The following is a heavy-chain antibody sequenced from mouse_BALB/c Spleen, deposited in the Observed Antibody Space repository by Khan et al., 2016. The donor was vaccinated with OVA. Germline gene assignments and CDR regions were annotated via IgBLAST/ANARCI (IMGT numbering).Heavy chain of an antibody. CDR3: ARNGDYVHWYFDV. J-gene: IGHJ1*01. D-gene: IGHD2-13*01. V-gene: IGHV2-2*02. CDR1: GFSLTSYG. CDR2: IWSGGTT. Sequence: QVQLKQSGPGLVQPSQSLSITCTVSGFSLTSYGVHWVRQSPGKGLEWLGVIWSGGTTDYNAAFISGLSISKDNSKSQVFFKMNSLQANDTAIYYCARNGDYVHWYFDVWGAGTTVTVSS.